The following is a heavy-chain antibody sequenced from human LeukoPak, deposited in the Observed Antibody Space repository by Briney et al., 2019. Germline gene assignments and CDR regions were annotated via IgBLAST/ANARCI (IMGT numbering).Heavy chain of an antibody. J-gene: IGHJ6*03. CDR3: AGASRGFGEPRPFYMDV. D-gene: IGHD3-10*01. CDR1: GFTFSSYE. V-gene: IGHV3-48*03. Sequence: VGSLRLSCAASGFTFSSYEMNWVRQAPGKGLEWVSYISSSGSTIYYADSVKGRFTISRDNAKNSLYLQMNSLRAEDTAVYYCAGASRGFGEPRPFYMDVWGKGTTVTVSS. CDR2: ISSSGSTI.